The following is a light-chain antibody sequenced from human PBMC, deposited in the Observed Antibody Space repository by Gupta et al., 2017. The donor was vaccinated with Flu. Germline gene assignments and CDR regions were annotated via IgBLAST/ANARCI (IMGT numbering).Light chain of an antibody. V-gene: IGKV1-8*01. CDR2: AAS. Sequence: PSSLSASTGDRVTITWRASQGISSYLAWYQQKPGKAPKLLIYAASTVESGVPSRFSGSGSGTDFTLTISGRQSEDFANYYCQQEDSSPYAFGQGTKVEIK. J-gene: IGKJ2*01. CDR3: QQEDSSPYA. CDR1: QGISSY.